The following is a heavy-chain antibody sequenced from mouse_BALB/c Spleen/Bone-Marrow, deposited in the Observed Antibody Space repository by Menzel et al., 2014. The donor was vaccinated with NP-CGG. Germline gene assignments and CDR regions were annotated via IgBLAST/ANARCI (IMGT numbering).Heavy chain of an antibody. V-gene: IGHV7-3*02. J-gene: IGHJ2*01. CDR3: ARDRAARATGYYFDY. CDR2: IRNKANGYTT. Sequence: EVKLVESGGGLVQPGGSLRLSCATSGFTFTDYYMSWVRQPPGKALEWLGFIRNKANGYTTEYSASVKGRFTTSRDNSQSILYLQMNTLRAEDSATYYCARDRAARATGYYFDYWGQGTTLTASS. D-gene: IGHD3-1*01. CDR1: GFTFTDYY.